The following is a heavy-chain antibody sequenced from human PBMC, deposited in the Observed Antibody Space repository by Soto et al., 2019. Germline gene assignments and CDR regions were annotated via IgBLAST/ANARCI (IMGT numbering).Heavy chain of an antibody. V-gene: IGHV4-59*11. D-gene: IGHD3-22*01. CDR2: IYYSGNT. Sequence: SETLSLTCTVSGGSISHHYWSWIRQPPGKKLEWIGYIYYSGNTKYNPSLESRVTISVDTSKNQFSLKLSSVTAADTALYYCARGFYDSSGYSSPFDSWGQGTQVTVSS. CDR3: ARGFYDSSGYSSPFDS. CDR1: GGSISHHY. J-gene: IGHJ5*01.